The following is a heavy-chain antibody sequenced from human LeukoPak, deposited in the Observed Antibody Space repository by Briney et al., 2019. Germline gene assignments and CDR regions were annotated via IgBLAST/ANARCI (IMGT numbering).Heavy chain of an antibody. J-gene: IGHJ4*02. D-gene: IGHD4-17*01. V-gene: IGHV3-7*01. CDR3: AKDFDYGDYFDY. Sequence: GGSLRLSCAASGFSFSGHWMNWVRQAPGKGLEWVANIKQDGSEKFYVDSVKGRFTISRDNAKNTLYLQMNSLRAEDTAVYYCAKDFDYGDYFDYWGQGTLVTVSS. CDR2: IKQDGSEK. CDR1: GFSFSGHW.